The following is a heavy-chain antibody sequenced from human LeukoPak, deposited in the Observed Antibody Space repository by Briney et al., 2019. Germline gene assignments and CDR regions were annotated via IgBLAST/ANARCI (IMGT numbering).Heavy chain of an antibody. CDR2: INPNSGGT. CDR3: ARIDILTGYYLLFDY. Sequence: ASVKVSCKASGYTFTGYYMHWVRQAPGQGLEWMGWINPNSGGTNYAQKFQGRVTMTRDTSISTAYMELNRLRSDDTAVYYCARIDILTGYYLLFDYWGQGTLVTVSS. J-gene: IGHJ4*02. D-gene: IGHD3-9*01. CDR1: GYTFTGYY. V-gene: IGHV1-2*02.